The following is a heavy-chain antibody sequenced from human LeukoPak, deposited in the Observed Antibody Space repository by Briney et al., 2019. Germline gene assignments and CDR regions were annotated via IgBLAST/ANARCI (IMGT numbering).Heavy chain of an antibody. J-gene: IGHJ4*02. D-gene: IGHD6-19*01. V-gene: IGHV3-49*04. Sequence: PGGSLRLPCIVSGFSFGDYAMTWVRQAPGKGLEWVGFIRSKSLGATTEYAASVKGRFIVSRDDSQSIAYLQMSSLRTEDTAVYYCSRSITGSGWKYYFDFWGQGTLVTVSS. CDR3: SRSITGSGWKYYFDF. CDR2: IRSKSLGATT. CDR1: GFSFGDYA.